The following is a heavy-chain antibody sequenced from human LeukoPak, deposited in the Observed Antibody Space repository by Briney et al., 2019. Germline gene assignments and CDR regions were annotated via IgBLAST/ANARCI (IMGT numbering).Heavy chain of an antibody. CDR2: IYPSDSYT. CDR3: ARHYSAYDWTIDY. Sequence: GESLRISCTGSGYNLASYWITWVRQMPGKGVEWMGKIYPSDSYTKYSPSFQGHVTISADKSISTAYLQWSSLKASDTAMYYCARHYSAYDWTIDYWSQGTLVTVP. CDR1: GYNLASYW. J-gene: IGHJ4*02. V-gene: IGHV5-10-1*01. D-gene: IGHD5-12*01.